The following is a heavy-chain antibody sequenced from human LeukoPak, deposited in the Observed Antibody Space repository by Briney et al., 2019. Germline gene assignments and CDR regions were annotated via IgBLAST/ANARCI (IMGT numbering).Heavy chain of an antibody. D-gene: IGHD2-8*01. V-gene: IGHV4-59*08. CDR1: GGSISSYY. Sequence: SETLSLTCTVSGGSISSYYWNWIRQPPGKGLEWIGYIYYIGSTNHNPSLKSRVTISVDTSKNQFSLKLSSVTAADTAVYYCARQERYCSNGVCLKHFDYWGQGTLVTVSS. CDR3: ARQERYCSNGVCLKHFDY. CDR2: IYYIGST. J-gene: IGHJ4*02.